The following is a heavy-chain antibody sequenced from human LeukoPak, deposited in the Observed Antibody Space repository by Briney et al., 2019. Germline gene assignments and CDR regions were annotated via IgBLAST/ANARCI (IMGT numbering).Heavy chain of an antibody. CDR3: ARDRAVAGNWFDP. Sequence: PSETVSLTCTVSGGSISSSSYYWGWIRQPPGKGLEWIGSIYYSGSTYYNPSLKSRVTISVDTSKNQFSLKLSSVTAADTAVYYCARDRAVAGNWFDPWGQGTLVTVSS. CDR2: IYYSGST. J-gene: IGHJ5*02. D-gene: IGHD6-19*01. CDR1: GGSISSSSYY. V-gene: IGHV4-39*07.